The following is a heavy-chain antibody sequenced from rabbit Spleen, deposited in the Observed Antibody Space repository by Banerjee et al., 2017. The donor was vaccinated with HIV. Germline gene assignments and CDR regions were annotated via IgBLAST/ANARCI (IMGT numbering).Heavy chain of an antibody. CDR3: ARGLTGVIGWNFGW. CDR2: IDVGSSGFT. Sequence: QSLEESGGDLVKPGASLTLTCTASGVSFSGDSYMCWVRQAPGKGLEWIACIDVGSSGFTYYATWAKGRFTISKTSSTTVTLQMTSLTAADTATYFCARGLTGVIGWNFGWWGPGTLVTVS. V-gene: IGHV1S40*01. D-gene: IGHD1-1*01. CDR1: GVSFSGDSY. J-gene: IGHJ4*01.